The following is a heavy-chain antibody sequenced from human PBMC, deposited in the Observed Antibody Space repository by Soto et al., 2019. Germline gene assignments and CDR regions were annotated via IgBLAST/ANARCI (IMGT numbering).Heavy chain of an antibody. CDR2: IYYSGST. CDR3: ARHLRDWEEWLSIDYFDY. J-gene: IGHJ4*02. V-gene: IGHV4-39*01. CDR1: GGSISSSSYY. D-gene: IGHD3-3*01. Sequence: SETLSLTCTVSGGSISSSSYYWGWIRQPPGKGLEWIGSIYYSGSTYYNPSLKSRVTISVDTSKNQFSLKLSSVTAADTAVYYCARHLRDWEEWLSIDYFDYWGQGTLVTVSS.